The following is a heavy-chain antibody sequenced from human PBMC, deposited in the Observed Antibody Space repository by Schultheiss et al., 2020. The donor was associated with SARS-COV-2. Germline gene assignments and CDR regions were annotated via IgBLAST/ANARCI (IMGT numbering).Heavy chain of an antibody. CDR1: GGTFSSYA. J-gene: IGHJ4*02. CDR2: IIPIFGTA. Sequence: SVKVSCKASGGTFSSYAISWVRQAPGQGLEWMGGIIPIFGTANYAQKFQGRVTITADESTSTAYMELSSLRSEDTAVYYCSRVSSYDSSGYYFDYWGQGTLVTVSS. D-gene: IGHD3-22*01. V-gene: IGHV1-69*13. CDR3: SRVSSYDSSGYYFDY.